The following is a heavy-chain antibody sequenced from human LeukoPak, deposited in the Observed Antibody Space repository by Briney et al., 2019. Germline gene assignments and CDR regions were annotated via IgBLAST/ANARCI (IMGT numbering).Heavy chain of an antibody. J-gene: IGHJ4*02. CDR2: ISYDGSSK. V-gene: IGHV3-30-3*01. Sequence: GRSLRLSCAASGFTFSSYAMHWVRQAPGEGLEWVAVISYDGSSKYYADSVKGRFTISRDTSKNTLLLQMNSLRAEDTAVYYCARGEYYGSGSYCLLDYWGQGTLVTVPS. CDR1: GFTFSSYA. D-gene: IGHD3-10*01. CDR3: ARGEYYGSGSYCLLDY.